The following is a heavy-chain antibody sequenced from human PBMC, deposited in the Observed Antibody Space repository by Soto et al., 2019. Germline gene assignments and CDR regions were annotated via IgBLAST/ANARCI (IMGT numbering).Heavy chain of an antibody. V-gene: IGHV4-59*01. CDR1: GDSITSYN. D-gene: IGHD2-21*01. CDR2: VYSSGST. Sequence: PSETLSLTCTVSGDSITSYNWNWLRQPPGKALEWIGYVYSSGSTNYNPSLKSRVTISVDTSRNQFSLKVNSVTAADTAMYYCARRAVVAVTGSLDNWLDPWGQGILVTSPQ. J-gene: IGHJ5*02. CDR3: ARRAVVAVTGSLDNWLDP.